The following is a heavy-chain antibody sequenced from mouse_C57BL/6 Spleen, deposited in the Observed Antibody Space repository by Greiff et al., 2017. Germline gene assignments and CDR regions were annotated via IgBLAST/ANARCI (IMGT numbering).Heavy chain of an antibody. D-gene: IGHD1-1*01. V-gene: IGHV1-64*01. CDR1: GYTFTSYW. CDR3: ARRGGDYYGSSRLGAMDY. J-gene: IGHJ4*01. CDR2: IHPNSGST. Sequence: QVQLQQPGAELVKPGASVKLSCKASGYTFTSYWMHWVKQRPGQGLEWIGMIHPNSGSTNYNEKFKSKATLTVDKSSSTAYMQLSSLTSEDSAVYYCARRGGDYYGSSRLGAMDYWGQGTSVTVSS.